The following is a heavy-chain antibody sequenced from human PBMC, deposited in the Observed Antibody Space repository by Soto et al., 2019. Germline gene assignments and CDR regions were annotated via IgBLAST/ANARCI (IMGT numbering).Heavy chain of an antibody. Sequence: QVQLVQSGAEVKKPGASVKVSCKASGYTFTGYYMHWVRQAPGQGLEWMGWINPNSGGTNYAQKFQGWVTMTRETSISTAYMVLSRLRSDDTAVYYCARGSIRFLEWLLFPDALDVWGQGTTVTVSS. CDR3: ARGSIRFLEWLLFPDALDV. CDR2: INPNSGGT. CDR1: GYTFTGYY. V-gene: IGHV1-2*04. J-gene: IGHJ6*02. D-gene: IGHD3-3*01.